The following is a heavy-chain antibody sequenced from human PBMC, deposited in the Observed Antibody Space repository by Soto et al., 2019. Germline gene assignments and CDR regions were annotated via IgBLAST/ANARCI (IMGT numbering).Heavy chain of an antibody. J-gene: IGHJ5*02. V-gene: IGHV1-3*01. CDR2: LNVGTGNT. Sequence: QVQLVQSGGEVKKPGASVKVSCKASGYIFSKYAIHWVRQVPGHKLEWMGWLNVGTGNTKYSQKFQGRVTITRDTSATTAYMELHSLTSEDTAVYYCARESRDFFLWFDPWGQGTLATVSS. CDR1: GYIFSKYA. CDR3: ARESRDFFLWFDP.